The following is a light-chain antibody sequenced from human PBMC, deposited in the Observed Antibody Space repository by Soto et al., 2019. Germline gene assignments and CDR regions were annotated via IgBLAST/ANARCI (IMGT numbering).Light chain of an antibody. CDR1: QGLEYSEGNPY. CDR2: KVS. CDR3: MQGSHWPYT. Sequence: DAVIPTPPLPLPATLDHPPPISSRPIQGLEYSEGNPYLNWFVQRPGQSPRRLIYKVSDRDPGVPDRFSGSGSGTDFTLKISRVEAEDVGVYFCMQGSHWPYTFGQGTKLEIK. J-gene: IGKJ2*01. V-gene: IGKV2-30*01.